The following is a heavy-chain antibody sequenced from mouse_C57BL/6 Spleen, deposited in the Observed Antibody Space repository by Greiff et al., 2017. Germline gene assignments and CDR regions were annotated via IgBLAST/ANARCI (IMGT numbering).Heavy chain of an antibody. Sequence: QVQLQQPGTELVKPGASVKLSCKASGYTFTSYWVHWVQQRPGQGLEWIGNITRSNGGTNYTEKLKSKATLTVDKSSSTAYMQLSSLTSEDSAVYYCAIMFAYWGQGTLVTVSA. CDR2: ITRSNGGT. CDR3: AIMFAY. V-gene: IGHV1-53*01. CDR1: GYTFTSYW. J-gene: IGHJ3*01.